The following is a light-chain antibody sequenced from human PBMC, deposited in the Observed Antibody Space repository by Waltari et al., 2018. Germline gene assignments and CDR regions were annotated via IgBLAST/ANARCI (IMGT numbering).Light chain of an antibody. CDR2: DVT. V-gene: IGLV2-14*03. J-gene: IGLJ3*02. CDR3: SSYTTRGTWV. Sequence: QSPLTQPASVSGSPGQSITLSCTGAFSDVCAYDYVSWYKPLPGRAPKLLIYDVTHRSSGVPDRLSGSKSGNTASLTISGLQTEDEADYYCSSYTTRGTWVFGGGTKLTVL. CDR1: FSDVCAYDY.